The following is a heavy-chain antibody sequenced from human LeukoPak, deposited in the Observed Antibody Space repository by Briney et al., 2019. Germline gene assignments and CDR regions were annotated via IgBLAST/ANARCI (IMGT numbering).Heavy chain of an antibody. CDR2: INSDGGGA. V-gene: IGHV3-74*01. Sequence: GGSLRLSCAASGITFGNNWMHWVRQAPGKGLVWISRINSDGGGAIYADSVKGRYTVSRDNAKNTLYLQMNSLRAEDTAVYYCARDVPHNWFDTWGQGTLVTVSS. J-gene: IGHJ5*02. CDR3: ARDVPHNWFDT. CDR1: GITFGNNW.